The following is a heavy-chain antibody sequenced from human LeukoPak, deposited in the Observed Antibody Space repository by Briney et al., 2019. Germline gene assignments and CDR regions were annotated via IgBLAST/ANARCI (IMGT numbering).Heavy chain of an antibody. V-gene: IGHV1-18*01. CDR3: ARVTALYYYMDV. CDR2: ISGYSGNT. Sequence: ASVKVSCKASGYTFTNYGINWVRQAPGQGLEWMGWISGYSGNTNYAQRFQGRVTMTTDTSTSTAYMELRSLRSDDTAVYYCARVTALYYYMDVWGKGTTVTVSS. CDR1: GYTFTNYG. J-gene: IGHJ6*03.